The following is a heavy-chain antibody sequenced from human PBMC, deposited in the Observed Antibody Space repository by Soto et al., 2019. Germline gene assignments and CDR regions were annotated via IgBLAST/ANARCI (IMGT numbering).Heavy chain of an antibody. Sequence: QVQLVQSGAEVKKPGASVKVSCKASGYTFTGYYMHWVRQAPGQGLEWMGWINPNSGGTNYAQKFQGWVTMTKDTSISTASKELSRLRSDDTAVYYCSVFGLFGCTSAFGIWGQGTMVTVSS. J-gene: IGHJ3*02. CDR2: INPNSGGT. CDR1: GYTFTGYY. D-gene: IGHD2-21*01. V-gene: IGHV1-2*04. CDR3: SVFGLFGCTSAFGI.